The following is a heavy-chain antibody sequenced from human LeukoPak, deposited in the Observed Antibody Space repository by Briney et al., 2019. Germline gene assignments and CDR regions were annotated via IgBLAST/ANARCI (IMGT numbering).Heavy chain of an antibody. CDR2: IHHSGST. J-gene: IGHJ3*01. CDR3: AKTRPGSNTFDL. Sequence: SETLSLTCAVSGGSISSKNWWSWVRQAPGRGLEWIGEIHHSGSTNYNPSFTSRATISADKSKNQLSLKVDSVTAADTAVYYCAKTRPGSNTFDLWGQGRMVTVSS. V-gene: IGHV4-4*02. D-gene: IGHD3-10*01. CDR1: GGSISSKNW.